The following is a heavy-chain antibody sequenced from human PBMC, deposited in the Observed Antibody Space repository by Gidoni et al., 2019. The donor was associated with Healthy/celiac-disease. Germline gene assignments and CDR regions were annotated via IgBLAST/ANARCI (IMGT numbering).Heavy chain of an antibody. D-gene: IGHD5-18*01. CDR2: IYTSGST. CDR3: AREYSYYYYYMDV. V-gene: IGHV4-61*02. J-gene: IGHJ6*03. CDR1: GGSISSGSYY. Sequence: QVQLQESGPGLVKPSQTLSLTCTVSGGSISSGSYYWSWIRQPAGKGLEWIGRIYTSGSTNYNPSLKSRVTISVDTSKNQFSLKLSSVTAADTAVYYCAREYSYYYYYMDVWGKGTTVTVSS.